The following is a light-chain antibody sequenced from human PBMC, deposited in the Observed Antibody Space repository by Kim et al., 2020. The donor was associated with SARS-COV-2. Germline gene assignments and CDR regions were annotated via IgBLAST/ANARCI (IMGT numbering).Light chain of an antibody. J-gene: IGKJ1*01. CDR1: QVINNY. CDR2: GAS. V-gene: IGKV1-27*01. CDR3: QKYDSSPCT. Sequence: GDRVTITCRASQVINNYLAWYQQKPGKAPTVLIYGASTLHSGVPSRFSGSGSGTDFTLTISSLQPEDVATYYCQKYDSSPCTFGHGTKV.